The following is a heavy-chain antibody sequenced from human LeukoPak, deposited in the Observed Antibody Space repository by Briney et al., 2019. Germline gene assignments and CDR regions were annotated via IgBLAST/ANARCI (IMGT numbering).Heavy chain of an antibody. CDR1: GFTFSTYV. D-gene: IGHD5-12*01. V-gene: IGHV3-30-3*01. Sequence: PGGSLRLSCAASGFTFSTYVMHWVRQAPGKGLEWVALISYDGSNKYYADSVKGRFTISRDNSKNTLFLQMNSLRVEDTAVYYCASRHPDIASPWGQGTLVTVSS. CDR3: ASRHPDIASP. J-gene: IGHJ5*02. CDR2: ISYDGSNK.